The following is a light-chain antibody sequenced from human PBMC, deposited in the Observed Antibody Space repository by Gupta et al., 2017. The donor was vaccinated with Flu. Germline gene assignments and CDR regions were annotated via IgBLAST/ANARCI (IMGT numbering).Light chain of an antibody. Sequence: VTVSCTASSSNIGAGYDVHWYQQLPGTAPKLLIYGNSNRPSGVPDRFSGSKSGTSASLTITGLQAEDEADYYCQSYDSSLSGSVFGGGTKLTVL. V-gene: IGLV1-40*01. CDR2: GNS. J-gene: IGLJ3*02. CDR3: QSYDSSLSGSV. CDR1: SSNIGAGYD.